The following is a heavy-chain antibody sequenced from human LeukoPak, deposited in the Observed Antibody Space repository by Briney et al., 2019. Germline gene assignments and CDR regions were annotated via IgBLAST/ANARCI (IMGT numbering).Heavy chain of an antibody. V-gene: IGHV3-30*04. CDR2: ISYDGSNK. CDR1: GFTLSSYA. J-gene: IGHJ6*04. Sequence: GGSLRLSCAASGFTLSSYAMHWVGQAPGKGLEWVAVISYDGSNKYYADSVKGRFTISRDNSKNTLYLQMNSLRAEDTAVYYCARDHEHIVVVTAIPGDYGMDVWGNGTTVTVSS. D-gene: IGHD2-21*02. CDR3: ARDHEHIVVVTAIPGDYGMDV.